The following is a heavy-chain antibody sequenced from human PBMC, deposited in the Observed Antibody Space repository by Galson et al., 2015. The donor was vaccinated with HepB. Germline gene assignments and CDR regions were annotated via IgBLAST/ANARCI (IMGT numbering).Heavy chain of an antibody. J-gene: IGHJ4*02. CDR1: GFTFTSYA. D-gene: IGHD3-22*01. CDR2: IRFDGSNK. Sequence: SLRLSCAASGFTFTSYALHWVRQAPGKGLEWVAIIRFDGSNKYYGDSVKGRFTISRDNAKNTLYLEMNSLRAEDTAVYYCAKGASGYYDSSGYYSDWGQGTLVTVSS. V-gene: IGHV3-30*02. CDR3: AKGASGYYDSSGYYSD.